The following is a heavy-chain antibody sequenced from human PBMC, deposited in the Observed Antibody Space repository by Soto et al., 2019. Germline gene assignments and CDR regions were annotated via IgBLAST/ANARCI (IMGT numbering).Heavy chain of an antibody. J-gene: IGHJ4*02. CDR2: IYYSGST. V-gene: IGHV4-30-4*01. CDR1: GGSISSGDYY. CDR3: ARGGTPGYFDY. Sequence: ASETLSLTCTVSGGSISSGDYYWSWIRQPPGKGLEWIGYIYYSGSTYYNPSLKSRVTISVDTSKNQFSLKLSSVTAADTAVYYCARGGTPGYFDYWGQGTLVTVSS. D-gene: IGHD1-1*01.